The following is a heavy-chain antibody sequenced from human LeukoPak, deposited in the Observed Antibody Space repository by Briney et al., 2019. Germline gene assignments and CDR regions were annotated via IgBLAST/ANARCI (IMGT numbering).Heavy chain of an antibody. CDR1: GYTFTNYY. Sequence: GASVKVSCKASGYTFTNYYMHWVRQAPGQGLEWMGIINPSGGSTTYAQKFQGRVTMTRDTSTSTVYMELSSLRSEDTAVYYCARLSGDYIPDYWGQGTLVTVSS. J-gene: IGHJ4*02. D-gene: IGHD2-21*01. CDR2: INPSGGST. CDR3: ARLSGDYIPDY. V-gene: IGHV1-46*01.